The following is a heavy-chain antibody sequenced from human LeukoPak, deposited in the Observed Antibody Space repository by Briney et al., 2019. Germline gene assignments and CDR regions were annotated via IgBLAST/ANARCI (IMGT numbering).Heavy chain of an antibody. Sequence: PSETLSLTCTVSGGSVSSGSYYWSWIRQPPGKGLEWIGYIYYSGSTNYNPSLKSRVTISVDTSKNQFSLKLSSVTAADTAVYYCAGATRTMVRGDQDAFDIWGQGTMVTVSS. CDR3: AGATRTMVRGDQDAFDI. V-gene: IGHV4-61*01. J-gene: IGHJ3*02. CDR2: IYYSGST. CDR1: GGSVSSGSYY. D-gene: IGHD3-10*01.